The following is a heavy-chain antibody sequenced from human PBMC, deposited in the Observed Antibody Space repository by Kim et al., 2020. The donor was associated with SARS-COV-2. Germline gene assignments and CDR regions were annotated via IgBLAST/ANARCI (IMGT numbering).Heavy chain of an antibody. J-gene: IGHJ4*02. D-gene: IGHD3-22*01. Sequence: GGSLRLSCAASGFTFSSYAMHWVRQAPGKGLEWVAVIWYDGSNKYYADSVKGRFTISRDNSKNTLYLQMNSLRAEDTAVYYCANGADYYDSSGYPFDYWGQGTLVTVSS. V-gene: IGHV3-33*06. CDR3: ANGADYYDSSGYPFDY. CDR1: GFTFSSYA. CDR2: IWYDGSNK.